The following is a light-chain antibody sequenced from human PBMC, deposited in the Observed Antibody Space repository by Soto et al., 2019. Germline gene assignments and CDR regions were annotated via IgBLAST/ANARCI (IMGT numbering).Light chain of an antibody. CDR2: EVS. CDR3: SSYTSNSTLV. CDR1: SSDVGGYNY. J-gene: IGLJ3*02. Sequence: QSALTQPPSASGSPGQSVAISCTGTSSDVGGYNYVSWYQQHPDKAPKLMIFEVSDRPSGVSNRFSGSNSGNTASLTISGLQAEDEADYFCSSYTSNSTLVFGGGTKLTVL. V-gene: IGLV2-14*01.